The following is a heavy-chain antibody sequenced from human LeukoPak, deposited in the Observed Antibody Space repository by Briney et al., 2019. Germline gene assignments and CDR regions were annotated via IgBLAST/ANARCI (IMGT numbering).Heavy chain of an antibody. J-gene: IGHJ6*03. CDR2: MNPKSGNT. V-gene: IGHV1-8*01. CDR3: ARKIASTRLGVRYYYMDV. CDR1: GYTFNSYD. D-gene: IGHD2-2*01. Sequence: GASVKVSCKASGYTFNSYDIVWLRQATGQGLEWMGYMNPKSGNTDYVQNFQGRVTMTRDTSITTAYMELSGLRSEDTAVYYYARKIASTRLGVRYYYMDVWGEGTTVTISS.